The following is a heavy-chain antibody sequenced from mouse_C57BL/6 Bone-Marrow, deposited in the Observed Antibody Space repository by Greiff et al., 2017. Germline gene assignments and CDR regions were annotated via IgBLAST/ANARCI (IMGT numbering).Heavy chain of an antibody. CDR2: INPSSGYT. Sequence: QVQLQQSGAELARPGASVKMSCKASGYTFTSYTMHWVKQRPGQGLEWIGYINPSSGYTKYNQKFKDKATLTADKSSSTAYMQLSSLTSEDSAVXYCARAPYDYGEFAYWGQGTLVTVSA. V-gene: IGHV1-4*01. CDR3: ARAPYDYGEFAY. J-gene: IGHJ3*01. CDR1: GYTFTSYT. D-gene: IGHD2-4*01.